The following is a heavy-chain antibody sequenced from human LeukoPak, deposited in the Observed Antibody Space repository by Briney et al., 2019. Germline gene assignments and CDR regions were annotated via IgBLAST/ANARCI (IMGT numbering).Heavy chain of an antibody. V-gene: IGHV5-51*01. J-gene: IGHJ6*02. CDR1: EYSFTSYW. CDR3: ARASTIFGVVYGMDV. CDR2: IYPGDSDT. Sequence: GESLKISCKGSEYSFTSYWIGWVRQMPGKGLEGMGIIYPGDSDTRYSPSFQGQVTISADKSISTAYLQWSSLKASDTAMYYCARASTIFGVVYGMDVWGQGTTVTVSS. D-gene: IGHD3-3*01.